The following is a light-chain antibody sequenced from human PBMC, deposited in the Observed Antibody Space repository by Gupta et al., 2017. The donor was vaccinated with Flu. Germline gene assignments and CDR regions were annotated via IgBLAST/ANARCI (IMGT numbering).Light chain of an antibody. Sequence: VGDRVTIACRASQRLSSYLNWYQQKPGKAPNLLIYSASNLQSGVPSRFSRSVSGTDLTLTISSMQPEDFATYYCQQCTDLPYTFGQGTKLE. CDR3: QQCTDLPYT. CDR2: SAS. CDR1: QRLSSY. V-gene: IGKV1-39*01. J-gene: IGKJ2*01.